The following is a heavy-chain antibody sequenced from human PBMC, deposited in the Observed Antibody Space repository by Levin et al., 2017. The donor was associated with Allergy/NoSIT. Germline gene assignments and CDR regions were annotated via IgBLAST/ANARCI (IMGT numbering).Heavy chain of an antibody. CDR1: GFTFSSYA. CDR3: ARKVSDSGTHYYYYGMDV. CDR2: ISYDGSNK. Sequence: GGSLRLSCAASGFTFSSYAMHWVRQAPGKGLEWVAVISYDGSNKYYADSVKGRFTISRDNSKNTLYLQMNSLRAEDTAVYYCARKVSDSGTHYYYYGMDVWGQGTTVTVSS. V-gene: IGHV3-30*04. D-gene: IGHD2-2*01. J-gene: IGHJ6*02.